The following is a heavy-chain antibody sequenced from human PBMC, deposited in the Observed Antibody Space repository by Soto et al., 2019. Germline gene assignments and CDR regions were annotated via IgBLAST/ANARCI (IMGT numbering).Heavy chain of an antibody. J-gene: IGHJ4*02. CDR2: IIPIFGTA. D-gene: IGHD6-19*01. V-gene: IGHV1-69*13. CDR1: GRTFSSYA. Sequence: GASVKVSCKAAGRTFSSYAISWVRQAPGPGLERMRGIIPIFGTADYAQKFQGRVTITAGESISTAYMELSSLRSEDTAVYYCAREGTVAGNDYWGQGALVTVSS. CDR3: AREGTVAGNDY.